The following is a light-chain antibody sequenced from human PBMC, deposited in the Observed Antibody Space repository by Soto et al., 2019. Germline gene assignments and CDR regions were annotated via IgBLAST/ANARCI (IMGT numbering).Light chain of an antibody. CDR1: QRVSSN. CDR2: GAS. V-gene: IGKV3-15*01. Sequence: EIVMTQSPATLSVSPGERATLSCRASQRVSSNLAWYQQKPGQAPRLLIYGASTRATGLPARFSGSGSGTDFTLTISSLQSEDFAIYYCQQYHDWPPYTFGQGTKLEIK. CDR3: QQYHDWPPYT. J-gene: IGKJ2*01.